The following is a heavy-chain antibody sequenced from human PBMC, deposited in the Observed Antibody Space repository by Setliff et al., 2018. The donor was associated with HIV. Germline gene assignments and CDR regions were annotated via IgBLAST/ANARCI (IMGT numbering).Heavy chain of an antibody. D-gene: IGHD3-3*01. CDR3: AADSGLDYWSGRGFDY. CDR2: ISSSGGTI. CDR1: GFTFSRYE. V-gene: IGHV3-48*03. Sequence: GGSLRLSCAASGFTFSRYEMNWVRQAPGKGLGWVSYISSSGGTIYYADSVKGRFTISRDNSKNTVYLEMNSLRDEDTAMYYCAADSGLDYWSGRGFDYWGQGTLVTVSS. J-gene: IGHJ4*02.